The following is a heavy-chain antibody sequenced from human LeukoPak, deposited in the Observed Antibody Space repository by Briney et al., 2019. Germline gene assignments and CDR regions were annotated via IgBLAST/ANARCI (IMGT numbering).Heavy chain of an antibody. J-gene: IGHJ4*02. CDR1: GFTFSSYS. Sequence: GGSLRLSCAASGFTFSSYSMNWVRQAPGKGLEWLSGISGSGNGTYYADSVKGRFIISRDNSKNMVYLQMNSLTVEDTATYYCAKRAMSAFDSWGQGTLLIVSS. V-gene: IGHV3-23*01. CDR2: ISGSGNGT. CDR3: AKRAMSAFDS.